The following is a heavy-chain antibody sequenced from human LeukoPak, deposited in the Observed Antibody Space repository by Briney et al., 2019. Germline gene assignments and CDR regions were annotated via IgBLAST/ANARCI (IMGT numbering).Heavy chain of an antibody. CDR2: ISYDGSNT. Sequence: GGSLRLSCAASGFTFSSYGMHWVRQAPGKGLEWVAVISYDGSNTYYADSVKGRFTISRDNSKNMLYLQMNSLRAEDTAVYYCAKPYYYGSRSYLDYWGQGTLVTVSS. CDR3: AKPYYYGSRSYLDY. V-gene: IGHV3-30*18. D-gene: IGHD3-10*01. J-gene: IGHJ4*02. CDR1: GFTFSSYG.